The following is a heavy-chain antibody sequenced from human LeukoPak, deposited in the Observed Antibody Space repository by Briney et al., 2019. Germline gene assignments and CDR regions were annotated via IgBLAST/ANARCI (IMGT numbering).Heavy chain of an antibody. CDR1: GFIFDDYA. V-gene: IGHV3-9*01. D-gene: IGHD3-9*01. J-gene: IGHJ4*02. Sequence: GGSLRLSCAASGFIFDDYAMHWVRQAPGKGLEWVSGISWDSGSIGYADPVKGRFNISRDNAKNSLYLQMNSLRAEDTALYYCAKDVAPRVSILTVPPGQWGQGTLVTVSS. CDR3: AKDVAPRVSILTVPPGQ. CDR2: ISWDSGSI.